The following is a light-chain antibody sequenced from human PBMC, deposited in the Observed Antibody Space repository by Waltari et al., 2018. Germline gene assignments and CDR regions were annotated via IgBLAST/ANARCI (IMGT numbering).Light chain of an antibody. CDR2: DAS. CDR1: QSVRSF. Sequence: EIVLTQSPATLPLSPGERATLSCRASQSVRSFLAWYQQKPGHTPRLLIYDASNRATGIPARFSGSGSGTDFTLTISSLEPEDFAVYYCQQRITWPITFGQGTRLGVK. J-gene: IGKJ5*01. CDR3: QQRITWPIT. V-gene: IGKV3-11*01.